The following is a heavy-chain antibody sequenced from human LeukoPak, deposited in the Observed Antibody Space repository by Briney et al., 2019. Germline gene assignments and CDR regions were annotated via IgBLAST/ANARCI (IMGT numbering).Heavy chain of an antibody. J-gene: IGHJ4*02. Sequence: PGGSLRLSCAVSGFNVNDYYISWIRQAPGKGLEWVSDIGSSDSIIAYGDSVRGRFTISRDFASNSPYLQMNSLRVEDTAVYYCAREIVAGAFDSWGQGTLVTVSS. CDR3: AREIVAGAFDS. CDR1: GFNVNDYY. CDR2: IGSSDSII. D-gene: IGHD6-19*01. V-gene: IGHV3-11*01.